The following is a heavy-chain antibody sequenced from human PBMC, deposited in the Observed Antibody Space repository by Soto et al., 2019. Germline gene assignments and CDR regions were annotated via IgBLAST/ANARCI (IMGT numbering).Heavy chain of an antibody. CDR1: GYTFTGYY. V-gene: IGHV1-2*04. Sequence: GASVKVSCKASGYTFTGYYMHWVRQAPGQGLEWMGWINPNSGGTNYTQKFQGWVTMTRDTSISTAYMELSRLRSDDTAVYYCARAPNSSGWYDYWGQGTLVTVSS. CDR2: INPNSGGT. CDR3: ARAPNSSGWYDY. J-gene: IGHJ4*02. D-gene: IGHD6-19*01.